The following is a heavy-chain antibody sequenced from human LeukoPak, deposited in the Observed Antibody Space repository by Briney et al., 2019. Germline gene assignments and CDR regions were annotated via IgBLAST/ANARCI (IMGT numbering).Heavy chain of an antibody. J-gene: IGHJ4*02. CDR1: GGSISSYY. D-gene: IGHD1-26*01. CDR3: ARLASGSYGPLTPFDY. V-gene: IGHV4-59*08. Sequence: SETLSLTCTVSGGSISSYYWSWIRQPPGKGLEWIGDIYYSGSTNYNPSLKSRVTISVDTSKNQFSLRLSSVTAADTAVYYSARLASGSYGPLTPFDYWGQGTLVTISS. CDR2: IYYSGST.